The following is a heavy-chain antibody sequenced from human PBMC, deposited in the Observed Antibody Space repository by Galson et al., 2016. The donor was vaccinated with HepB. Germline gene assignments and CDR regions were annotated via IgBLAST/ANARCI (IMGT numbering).Heavy chain of an antibody. J-gene: IGHJ3*02. V-gene: IGHV4-39*01. D-gene: IGHD3-10*01. Sequence: SETLSLTCVVSGGSINRNDYYWGWIRQSPGKGLEWLGSIYYTGTPYYNPSLESRVIISIDTSKNQFSLRLSSVTAADTAVYYCARRLSGPYGEEDAFDIWGQGTMVTVSS. CDR1: GGSINRNDYY. CDR2: IYYTGTP. CDR3: ARRLSGPYGEEDAFDI.